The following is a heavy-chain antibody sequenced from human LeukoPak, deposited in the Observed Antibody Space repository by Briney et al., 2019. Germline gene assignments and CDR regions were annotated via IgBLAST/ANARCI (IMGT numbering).Heavy chain of an antibody. CDR3: ARGVKGYSYGPNWFDP. Sequence: GGSLRLSCAASGFTFSSYEMNWVRQAPGKGLEWVSYISSSGSTIYYADSVKGRFTISRDNAKDSLYLQMNSLRAEDTAVYYCARGVKGYSYGPNWFDPWGQGTLVTVSS. D-gene: IGHD5-18*01. CDR1: GFTFSSYE. J-gene: IGHJ5*02. V-gene: IGHV3-48*03. CDR2: ISSSGSTI.